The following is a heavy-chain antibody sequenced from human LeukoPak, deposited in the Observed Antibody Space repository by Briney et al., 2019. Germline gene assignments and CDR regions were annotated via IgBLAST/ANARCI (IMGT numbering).Heavy chain of an antibody. CDR3: AKARYYYDSSGYKS. CDR1: GFTFSSYA. CDR2: ISGSGGST. Sequence: GGSLRLSCAASGFTFSSYAMSWVRQAPGKGLEWVSAISGSGGSTYYADSVKGRFTISRDNSKNTLYLQMSSLRAEDTAVYYCAKARYYYDSSGYKSWGQGTLVTVSS. V-gene: IGHV3-23*01. J-gene: IGHJ5*02. D-gene: IGHD3-22*01.